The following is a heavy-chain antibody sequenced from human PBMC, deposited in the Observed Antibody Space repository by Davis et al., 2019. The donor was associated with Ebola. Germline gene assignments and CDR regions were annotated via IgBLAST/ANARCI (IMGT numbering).Heavy chain of an antibody. V-gene: IGHV1-46*01. CDR2: LKPSDGST. CDR3: ASSVGMWANY. D-gene: IGHD7-27*01. J-gene: IGHJ4*02. CDR1: RYTLTSHK. Sequence: ASSETVSCMASRYTLTSHKMHWLRQAPGQGLEWMGILKPSDGSTSYAQNFQGRVSMTRDTSTSTVYMELSSLRSEDTAVYYCASSVGMWANYWGQGTLVTVSS.